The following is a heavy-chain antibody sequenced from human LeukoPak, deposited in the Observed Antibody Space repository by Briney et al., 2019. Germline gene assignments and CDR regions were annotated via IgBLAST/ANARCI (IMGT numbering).Heavy chain of an antibody. CDR1: GFTFSSYA. CDR2: ISGSGGST. Sequence: GGSLRLSCAASGFTFSSYAMSWVRQAPGKGLEWVSAISGSGGSTYYADSVKGRFTISRDNSKNTLYLQMNSLRAEDTAVYYCAKVRGYSSSWYVSWFDPWGRGTLVTVSS. CDR3: AKVRGYSSSWYVSWFDP. D-gene: IGHD6-13*01. J-gene: IGHJ5*02. V-gene: IGHV3-23*01.